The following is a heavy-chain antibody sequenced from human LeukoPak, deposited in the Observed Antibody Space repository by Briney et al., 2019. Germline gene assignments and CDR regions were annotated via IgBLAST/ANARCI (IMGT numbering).Heavy chain of an antibody. CDR2: ISKPGTYT. CDR3: AREYYYTLDG. CDR1: GFTFSDYY. V-gene: IGHV3-11*05. Sequence: PGRSLRPSCAASGFTFSDYYMSWIRQAPGKGLEWVSYISKPGTYTDYADSVKGRLTISRDNAKNSLYLQMHSLRAEDTAVYYCAREYYYTLDGWGQGTTVTVSS. J-gene: IGHJ6*02.